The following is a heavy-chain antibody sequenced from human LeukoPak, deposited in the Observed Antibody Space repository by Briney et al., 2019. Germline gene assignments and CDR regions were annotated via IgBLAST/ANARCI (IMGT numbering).Heavy chain of an antibody. J-gene: IGHJ3*02. CDR1: GGSFSGYY. V-gene: IGHV4-34*01. CDR3: ARDYCSSTSCYTTDAFDI. D-gene: IGHD2-2*02. Sequence: PSETLSLTCAVYGGSFSGYYWSWIRQPPGKGLEWIGEINHSGSTNYNPSLKSRVTISVDTSKNQFSLKLSSVTAADTAVYYCARDYCSSTSCYTTDAFDIWGQGTMVTVSS. CDR2: INHSGST.